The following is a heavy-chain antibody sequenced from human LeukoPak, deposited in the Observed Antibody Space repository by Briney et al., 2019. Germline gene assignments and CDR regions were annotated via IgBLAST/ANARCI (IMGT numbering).Heavy chain of an antibody. Sequence: GESLKISCKGSGYRFTSYWIGWVRQMPGKGLEWMGIIYPGDSGTRYSPSFQGQVTISADRSISTAYLQWSSLKASDTAMYYCARHRGSSSVLYAFDIWGQGTMVTVSS. CDR3: ARHRGSSSVLYAFDI. CDR1: GYRFTSYW. D-gene: IGHD1-26*01. J-gene: IGHJ3*02. CDR2: IYPGDSGT. V-gene: IGHV5-51*01.